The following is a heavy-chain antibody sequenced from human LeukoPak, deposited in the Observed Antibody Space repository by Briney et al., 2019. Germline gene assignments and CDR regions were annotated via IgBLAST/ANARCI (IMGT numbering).Heavy chain of an antibody. Sequence: PSETLSLTCTVSGYSISSGYYWSWIRQPAGKGLECIGRISPSGSTNYNPSLKSRVTMSVDTSKKQFSLKLSSVTAADTAVYYCARGYDGSGYYYRNWYFDLWGRGTLVTVSS. CDR3: ARGYDGSGYYYRNWYFDL. CDR2: ISPSGST. J-gene: IGHJ2*01. V-gene: IGHV4-61*02. D-gene: IGHD3-22*01. CDR1: GYSISSGYY.